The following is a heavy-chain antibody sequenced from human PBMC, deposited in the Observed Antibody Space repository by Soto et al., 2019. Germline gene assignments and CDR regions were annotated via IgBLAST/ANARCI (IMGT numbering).Heavy chain of an antibody. CDR3: TRDASRDSSARGWFDP. Sequence: GGSLRLSCAASGFTFRNYGMHWVRQAPGKGLEWVAVISHDGSDKYYTDALRGRFTISRDNAKNSLHLQMNSLRAEDTAVYYCTRDASRDSSARGWFDPWGPGTLVTVSS. CDR2: ISHDGSDK. D-gene: IGHD6-13*01. J-gene: IGHJ5*02. CDR1: GFTFRNYG. V-gene: IGHV3-30*03.